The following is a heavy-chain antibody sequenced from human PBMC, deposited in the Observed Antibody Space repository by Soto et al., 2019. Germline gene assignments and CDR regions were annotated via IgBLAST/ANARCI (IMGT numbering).Heavy chain of an antibody. V-gene: IGHV1-69*08. Sequence: QVQLVQSGAEVKKPGSSVKVSCRASGDTFSSYTVNWVRQAPGRGLEWLGRIIPVLGTTDYAQKFKGRVPITADKSTNIVYMELSSLRSEDRAVYYCARRRYCGYDCYHKHYYGMDVWGQGTTVTVAS. J-gene: IGHJ6*02. CDR1: GDTFSSYT. CDR3: ARRRYCGYDCYHKHYYGMDV. D-gene: IGHD2-21*02. CDR2: IIPVLGTT.